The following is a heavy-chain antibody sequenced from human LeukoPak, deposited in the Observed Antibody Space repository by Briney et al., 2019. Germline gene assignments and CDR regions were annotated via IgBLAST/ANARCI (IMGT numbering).Heavy chain of an antibody. CDR1: GGSISSYY. Sequence: NPSETLSLTCTVSGGSISSYYWSWIRQPPGKGLEWIGYIYYSGSTNYNPSLKSRVTISEDTSKNQFSLKLSSVTAADTAVYYCARLNYYDVRYFDYWGQGTLVTVSP. V-gene: IGHV4-59*01. CDR3: ARLNYYDVRYFDY. D-gene: IGHD3-22*01. J-gene: IGHJ4*02. CDR2: IYYSGST.